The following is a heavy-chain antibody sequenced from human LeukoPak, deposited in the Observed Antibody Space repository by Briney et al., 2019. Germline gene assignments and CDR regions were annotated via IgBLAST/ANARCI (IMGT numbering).Heavy chain of an antibody. CDR2: IIPIFGTA. V-gene: IGHV1-69*06. CDR1: GGTFSSHA. D-gene: IGHD2-15*01. Sequence: GASVKVSCKASGGTFSSHAISWVRQAPGQGLEWMGGIIPIFGTANYAQKFQGRVTITADKSTSTAYMELSSLRSEDTAVYYCARGIEEDIVVVVAATPAGAFDIWGQGTMVTVSS. J-gene: IGHJ3*02. CDR3: ARGIEEDIVVVVAATPAGAFDI.